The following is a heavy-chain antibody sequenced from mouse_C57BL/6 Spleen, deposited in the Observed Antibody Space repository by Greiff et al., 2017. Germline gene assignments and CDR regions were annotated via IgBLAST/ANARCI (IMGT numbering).Heavy chain of an antibody. V-gene: IGHV1-61*01. CDR3: AREDYGGSYRYFDV. J-gene: IGHJ1*03. Sequence: QVQLQQSGAELVRPGSSVKLSCKASGYTFTSYWMDWVKQRPGQGLEWIGNIYPSDSETHYNQKFKDKATLTVDKSSSTAYMQLSSLTSEDSAVYYGAREDYGGSYRYFDVWGTGTTVTVSS. D-gene: IGHD1-1*01. CDR1: GYTFTSYW. CDR2: IYPSDSET.